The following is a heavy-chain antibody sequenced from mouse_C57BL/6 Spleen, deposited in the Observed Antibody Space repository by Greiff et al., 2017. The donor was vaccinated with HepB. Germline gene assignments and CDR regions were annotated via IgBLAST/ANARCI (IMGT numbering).Heavy chain of an antibody. D-gene: IGHD1-1*01. CDR2: IDPSDSYT. CDR1: GYTFTSYW. CDR3: ARDYGSSYDY. V-gene: IGHV1-59*01. J-gene: IGHJ2*01. Sequence: VKLQQPGAELVRPGTSVKLSCKASGYTFTSYWMHWVKQRPGQGLEWIGVIDPSDSYTNYNQKFKGKATLTVDTSSSTAYMQLSSLTSEDSAVYYCARDYGSSYDYWGQGTTLTVSS.